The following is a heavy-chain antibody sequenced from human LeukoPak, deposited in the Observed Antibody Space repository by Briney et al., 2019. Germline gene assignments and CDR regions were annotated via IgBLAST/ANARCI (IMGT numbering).Heavy chain of an antibody. Sequence: GGSLRLSCAASGFTFSSYSMDWVRQASGKGLEWVSSISSSSSYIYYADSVKGRFTISRDNAKNSLYLQMNSLRAGDTAVYYCARLYYYGSGSYSWGQGTLVTVSS. CDR2: ISSSSSYI. V-gene: IGHV3-21*01. CDR1: GFTFSSYS. CDR3: ARLYYYGSGSYS. J-gene: IGHJ5*02. D-gene: IGHD3-10*01.